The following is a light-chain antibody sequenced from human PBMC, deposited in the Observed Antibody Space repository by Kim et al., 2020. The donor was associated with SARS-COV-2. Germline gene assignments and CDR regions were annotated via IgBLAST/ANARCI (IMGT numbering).Light chain of an antibody. CDR1: SLNTYA. V-gene: IGLV3-19*01. CDR2: RQK. CDR3: NSRDSSDQWV. Sequence: SVALGQAVRITCEEDSLNTYAASWHQKKAGQAPVFVMYRQKRPSGIPGRFSGSSSGNTASLTITGAQAEDEADYYCNSRDSSDQWVFGGGTQLTVL. J-gene: IGLJ3*02.